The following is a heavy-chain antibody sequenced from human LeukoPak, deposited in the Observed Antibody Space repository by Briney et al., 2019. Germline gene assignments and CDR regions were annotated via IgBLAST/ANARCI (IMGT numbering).Heavy chain of an antibody. CDR3: ARTRNYYDSSGYYYYYYYYMDV. D-gene: IGHD3-22*01. J-gene: IGHJ6*03. CDR2: IYYSGST. CDR1: GGSISSYY. Sequence: PSETLSLTCTVSGGSISSYYWSWIRQPPGKGLEWIGYIYYSGSTNYNPSLKSRVTISVDTSKNQFSLKLSSVTATDTAMYYCARTRNYYDSSGYYYYYYYYMDVWGKGTTVTISS. V-gene: IGHV4-59*01.